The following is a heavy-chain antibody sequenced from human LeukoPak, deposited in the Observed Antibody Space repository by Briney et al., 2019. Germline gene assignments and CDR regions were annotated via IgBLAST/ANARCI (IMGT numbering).Heavy chain of an antibody. Sequence: GASVKVSCKVSGYTLTELSMHWVRQAPGQGLEWMGGIIPIFGTANYAQKFQGRVTITADESTSTAYMELSSLTSEGTAVYYCAREKAAGDAFDFWGQGTMVTVSS. D-gene: IGHD6-13*01. V-gene: IGHV1-69*13. CDR3: AREKAAGDAFDF. J-gene: IGHJ3*01. CDR1: GYTLTELS. CDR2: IIPIFGTA.